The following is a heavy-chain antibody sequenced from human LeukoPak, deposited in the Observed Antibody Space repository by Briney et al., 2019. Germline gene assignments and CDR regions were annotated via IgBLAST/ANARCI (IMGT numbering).Heavy chain of an antibody. CDR1: GYTFTSYD. CDR3: ARGYVGATEYWFDP. D-gene: IGHD1-26*01. Sequence: GASVKVSCKASGYTFTSYDINWVRQATGQGLEWMGWMNPNSGNTGYAQKFQGRVTMTRNTSISTAYVELSSLRSEDTAVYYCARGYVGATEYWFDPWGQGTLVTVS. J-gene: IGHJ5*02. V-gene: IGHV1-8*01. CDR2: MNPNSGNT.